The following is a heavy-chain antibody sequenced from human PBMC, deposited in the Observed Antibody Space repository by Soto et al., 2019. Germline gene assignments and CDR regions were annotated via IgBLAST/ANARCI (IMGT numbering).Heavy chain of an antibody. CDR2: IWYDGSNK. V-gene: IGHV3-33*01. CDR1: GFTFSSYG. Sequence: PGGSRRLSCAASGFTFSSYGMHWVRQAPCKGLEWVAVIWYDGSNKYYADSVKGRFTISRDNSKNTLYLQMNSLRAEDTAVYYCARDYDSSGYPRYYFDYWGQGTLVTVSS. J-gene: IGHJ4*02. D-gene: IGHD3-22*01. CDR3: ARDYDSSGYPRYYFDY.